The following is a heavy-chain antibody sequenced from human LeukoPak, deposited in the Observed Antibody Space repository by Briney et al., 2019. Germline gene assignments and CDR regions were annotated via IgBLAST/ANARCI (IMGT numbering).Heavy chain of an antibody. Sequence: GGSLRLSCAASGFTFSSYSMNWVPQAPGKGLEWVSSISSSSSYIYYADSVKGRFTISRDNAKNSLYLQMNSLRAEDTAVYYCARVEYCSSTSCPWDYWGQGTLVTVSS. CDR3: ARVEYCSSTSCPWDY. J-gene: IGHJ4*02. CDR1: GFTFSSYS. D-gene: IGHD2-2*01. CDR2: ISSSSSYI. V-gene: IGHV3-21*01.